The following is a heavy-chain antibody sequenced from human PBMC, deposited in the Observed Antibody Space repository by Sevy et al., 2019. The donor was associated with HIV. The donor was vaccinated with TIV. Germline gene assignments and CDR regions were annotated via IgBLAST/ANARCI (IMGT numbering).Heavy chain of an antibody. V-gene: IGHV7-4-1*01. D-gene: IGHD3-9*01. CDR1: GYTFTNYG. CDR2: INTNSGNP. CDR3: ARAHYNYFDT. Sequence: ASVKVSCKGSGYTFTNYGLIWVRQAPGHGLEYMGRINTNSGNPTFAPGFAGRFVFSLDTSVSTAFLQIVSLKAEDTALYYCARAHYNYFDTWGQGSLVTVSS. J-gene: IGHJ4*02.